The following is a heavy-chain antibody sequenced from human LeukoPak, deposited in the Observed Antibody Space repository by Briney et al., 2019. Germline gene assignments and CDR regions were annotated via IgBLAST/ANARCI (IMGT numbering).Heavy chain of an antibody. J-gene: IGHJ4*02. V-gene: IGHV4-34*01. D-gene: IGHD4-17*01. CDR1: GGSFSGYY. CDR2: INHSGST. CDR3: ARVTVKDY. Sequence: SETLSLTCAVYGGSFSGYYWSWIRQPPGKGLEWIGEINHSGSTNYNPSLKSRVTISVDTSKNQFSLELSSVTAADTAVYYCARVTVKDYWGQGTLVTVSS.